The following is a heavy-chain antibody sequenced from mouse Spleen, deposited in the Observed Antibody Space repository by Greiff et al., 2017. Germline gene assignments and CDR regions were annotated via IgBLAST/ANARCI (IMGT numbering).Heavy chain of an antibody. CDR2: IWSGGST. D-gene: IGHD1-1*01. CDR1: GFSLTSYG. Sequence: VKLMESGPGLVQPSQSLSITCTVSGFSLTSYGVHWVRQSPGKGLEWLGVIWSGGSTDYNAAFISRLSISKDNSKSQVFFKMNSLQADDTAIYYCARPYGSSNWYFDVWGTGTTVTVSS. CDR3: ARPYGSSNWYFDV. J-gene: IGHJ1*03. V-gene: IGHV2-2*01.